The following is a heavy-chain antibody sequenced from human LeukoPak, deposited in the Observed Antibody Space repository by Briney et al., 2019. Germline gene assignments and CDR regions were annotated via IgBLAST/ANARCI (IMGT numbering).Heavy chain of an antibody. CDR2: INYNGST. CDR1: DGTISNHY. CDR3: AKDIYGSGSYYGNGLDV. D-gene: IGHD3-10*01. V-gene: IGHV4-59*11. Sequence: SETLSLTCTVSDGTISNHYWSWIRQPPGKGVEWIGNINYNGSTKYNPSLKSRVVMSVDTSKNQFSLKLSSVTAADTAVYYCAKDIYGSGSYYGNGLDVWGRGTTVTVSS. J-gene: IGHJ6*02.